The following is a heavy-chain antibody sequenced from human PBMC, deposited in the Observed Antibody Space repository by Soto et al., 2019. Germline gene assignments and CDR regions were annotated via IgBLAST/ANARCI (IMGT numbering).Heavy chain of an antibody. CDR3: ARDAFLGSGWYLGDAFDI. Sequence: GGSLRLSCAASGFTFSSYWMHWVRQAPGKGLVWVSRINSDGSSTSYADSVKGRFTISRDNAKNTLYLQMNSLRAEDTAVYYCARDAFLGSGWYLGDAFDIWGQGTMVTVSS. CDR1: GFTFSSYW. J-gene: IGHJ3*02. D-gene: IGHD6-19*01. CDR2: INSDGSST. V-gene: IGHV3-74*01.